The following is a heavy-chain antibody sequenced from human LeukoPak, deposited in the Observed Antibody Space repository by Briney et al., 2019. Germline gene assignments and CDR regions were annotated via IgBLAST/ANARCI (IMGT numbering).Heavy chain of an antibody. Sequence: SETLSLTCAVSGGSISSGGYSWSWIRQPPGKGLEWIGYIYHSGSTYYNSSLKSRVTISVDRSKNQFSLKLSSVTAADTAVYYCARSPGYCSSTSCYYYYGMDVWGQGTTVTVSS. J-gene: IGHJ6*02. V-gene: IGHV4-30-2*01. CDR1: GGSISSGGYS. D-gene: IGHD2-2*01. CDR3: ARSPGYCSSTSCYYYYGMDV. CDR2: IYHSGST.